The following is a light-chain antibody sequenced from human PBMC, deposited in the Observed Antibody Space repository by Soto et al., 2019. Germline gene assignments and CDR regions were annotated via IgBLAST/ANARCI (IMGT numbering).Light chain of an antibody. CDR2: GAS. Sequence: EIVLTQSPGTLSLSPGERATLSCRASQSVSSSFLAWYQQKPGQAPRLLIYGASSRATGIPDRFSGSGSGKDFTLTISRLEPADFAVYYCQQYDNSPWTFGQGTKVEIK. J-gene: IGKJ1*01. V-gene: IGKV3-20*01. CDR3: QQYDNSPWT. CDR1: QSVSSSF.